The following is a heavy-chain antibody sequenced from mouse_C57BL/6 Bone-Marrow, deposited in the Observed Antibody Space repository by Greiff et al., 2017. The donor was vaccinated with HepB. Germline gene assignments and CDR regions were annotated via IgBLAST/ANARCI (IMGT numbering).Heavy chain of an antibody. V-gene: IGHV2-2*01. Sequence: VQLQQSGPGLVQPSQSLSITCTVSGFSLTSYGVHWVRQSPGKGLEWLGVIWSGGSTDYNAAFISRLSISKDNSKSQVFFKMNSLQADDTAIYYCVRGGITTGVEGYYFDYWGQGTTLTVSS. D-gene: IGHD1-1*01. CDR2: IWSGGST. J-gene: IGHJ2*01. CDR1: GFSLTSYG. CDR3: VRGGITTGVEGYYFDY.